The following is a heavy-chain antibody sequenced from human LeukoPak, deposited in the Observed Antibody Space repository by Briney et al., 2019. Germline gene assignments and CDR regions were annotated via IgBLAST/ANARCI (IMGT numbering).Heavy chain of an antibody. V-gene: IGHV3-53*01. CDR3: ARVGGYSSGPDY. J-gene: IGHJ4*02. CDR1: GFTVSSNY. D-gene: IGHD6-19*01. Sequence: GGFLRLSCAASGFTVSSNYMSWVRQAPGKGLEWVSVIYSGGSTYYADSVKGRFTISRDNSKNTLYLQMNSLRAEDTAVYYCARVGGYSSGPDYWGQGTLVTVSS. CDR2: IYSGGST.